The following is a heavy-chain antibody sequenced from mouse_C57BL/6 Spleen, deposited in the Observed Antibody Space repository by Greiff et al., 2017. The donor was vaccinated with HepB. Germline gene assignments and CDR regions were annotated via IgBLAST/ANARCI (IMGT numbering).Heavy chain of an antibody. CDR3: TGERYYYGSSYYAMDY. V-gene: IGHV6-3*01. D-gene: IGHD1-1*01. J-gene: IGHJ4*01. CDR2: IRLKSDNYAT. CDR1: GFTFSNYW. Sequence: EVKLQESGGGLVQPGGSMKLSCVASGFTFSNYWMNWVRQSPEKGLEWVAQIRLKSDNYATHYAEYVKGRYNIPRDDSKSSVYLQMDNLRAEDTGIYYCTGERYYYGSSYYAMDYWGQGTSVTVSS.